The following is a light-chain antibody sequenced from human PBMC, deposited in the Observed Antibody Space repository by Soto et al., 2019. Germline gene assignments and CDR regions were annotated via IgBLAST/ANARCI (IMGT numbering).Light chain of an antibody. J-gene: IGLJ3*02. Sequence: QSALTQPASVSGSPGQSITISCTGTNSDIGGFDSVSWFQQHPGEAPKLMIYDVTNRPSGISNRFSGSTFDNTASLTISVLQAEDEAYYYCASYATTGTVVFGAGTKVTVL. CDR1: NSDIGGFDS. CDR3: ASYATTGTVV. CDR2: DVT. V-gene: IGLV2-14*03.